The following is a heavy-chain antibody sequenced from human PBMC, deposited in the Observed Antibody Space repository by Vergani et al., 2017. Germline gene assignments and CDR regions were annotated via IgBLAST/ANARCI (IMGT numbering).Heavy chain of an antibody. D-gene: IGHD3-10*01. Sequence: EVQLLESGGGLVQPGGSLRLSCAASGFPFSSYAMSWVRQAPGKGLEWFSAISGSGGSTYYADSVKGRFTISRDNSKNTLYLQMNSLRAEDTAVYYCAKDQGYYGSGYFDYWGQGTLVTVSS. V-gene: IGHV3-23*01. J-gene: IGHJ4*02. CDR2: ISGSGGST. CDR3: AKDQGYYGSGYFDY. CDR1: GFPFSSYA.